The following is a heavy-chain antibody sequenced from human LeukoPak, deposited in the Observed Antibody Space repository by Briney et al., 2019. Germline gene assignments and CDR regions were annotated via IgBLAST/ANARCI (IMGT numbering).Heavy chain of an antibody. J-gene: IGHJ4*02. Sequence: SVKVSCKASGGTFSSYAISWVRQAPGQGLEWMGRIIPILGIANYAQKSQGRVTITADKSTSTAYMELSSLRSEDTAVYYCARDSGSWFGELNFDYWGQGTLVTVSS. D-gene: IGHD3-10*01. CDR3: ARDSGSWFGELNFDY. CDR1: GGTFSSYA. CDR2: IIPILGIA. V-gene: IGHV1-69*04.